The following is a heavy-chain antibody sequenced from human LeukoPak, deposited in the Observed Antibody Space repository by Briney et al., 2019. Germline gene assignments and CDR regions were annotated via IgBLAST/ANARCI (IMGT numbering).Heavy chain of an antibody. D-gene: IGHD6-13*01. Sequence: ASVKVSCKASGYTFTGYYMHWVRQAPGRGLEWMGWINPNSGGTNYAQKFQGRVTMTRDTSISTAYMELSRLRSDDTAVYYCARVPNSSWYSWELRIYYYYYYYMDVWGKGTTVTV. CDR1: GYTFTGYY. J-gene: IGHJ6*03. CDR3: ARVPNSSWYSWELRIYYYYYYYMDV. V-gene: IGHV1-2*02. CDR2: INPNSGGT.